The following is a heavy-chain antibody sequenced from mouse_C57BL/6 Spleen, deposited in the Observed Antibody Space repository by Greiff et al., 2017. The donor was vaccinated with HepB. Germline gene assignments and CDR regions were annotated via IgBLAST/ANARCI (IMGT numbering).Heavy chain of an antibody. J-gene: IGHJ4*01. CDR3: ARGRYSNYVAMDY. CDR1: GYTFTSYW. Sequence: QVQLQQPGTDLVKPGASVKLSCKASGYTFTSYWMHWVKQRPGQGLEWIGNINPSNGGTNYTAKFKSKATLTVDKSSSTACMPLSSLTSEDAAVDYCARGRYSNYVAMDYWGQGTSVTGAS. D-gene: IGHD2-5*01. CDR2: INPSNGGT. V-gene: IGHV1-53*01.